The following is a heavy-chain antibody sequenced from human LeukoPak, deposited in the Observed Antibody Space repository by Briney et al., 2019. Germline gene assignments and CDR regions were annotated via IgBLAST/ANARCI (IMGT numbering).Heavy chain of an antibody. CDR1: GGSISSHY. Sequence: SETLSLTCTVSGGSISSHYWTWIRQSPVKGLEWIGDISNSGSTSYNPSLKSRVTISIDTSKNQFSLKLSSVTAADTAVYYCGRDALVGYFSYYYIDVWGKGTTATVSS. D-gene: IGHD2-15*01. CDR3: GRDALVGYFSYYYIDV. CDR2: ISNSGST. V-gene: IGHV4-59*11. J-gene: IGHJ6*03.